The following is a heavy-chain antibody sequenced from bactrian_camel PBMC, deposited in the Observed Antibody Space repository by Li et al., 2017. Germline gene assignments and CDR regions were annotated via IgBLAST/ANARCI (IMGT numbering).Heavy chain of an antibody. CDR1: GYFSKRC. J-gene: IGHJ4*01. V-gene: IGHV3-3*01. D-gene: IGHD4*01. Sequence: HVQLVESGGDSVEAGGSLRLSCVVSGYFSKRCMAWFRQAPGKERQGVAVILFRGNEAFHTDSVKGRFTISRDAAQNTVYLQMSSLKPEDTAVYYCATGDRVSTMLWYTYWGQGTQVTVS. CDR2: ILFRGNEA. CDR3: ATGDRVSTMLWYTY.